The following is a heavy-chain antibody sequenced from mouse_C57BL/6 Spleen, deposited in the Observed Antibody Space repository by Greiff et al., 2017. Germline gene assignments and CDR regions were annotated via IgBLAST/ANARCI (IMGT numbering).Heavy chain of an antibody. CDR3: AREGIYYGFDY. D-gene: IGHD2-1*01. CDR2: INPSNGGT. V-gene: IGHV1-53*01. J-gene: IGHJ2*01. CDR1: GYTFTSYW. Sequence: QVHVKQPGTELVKPGASVKLSCKASGYTFTSYWMHWVKQRPGQGLEWIGNINPSNGGTNYNEKFKSKATLTVDKSSSTAYMQLSSLTSEDSAVYYCAREGIYYGFDYWGKGTTLTVSS.